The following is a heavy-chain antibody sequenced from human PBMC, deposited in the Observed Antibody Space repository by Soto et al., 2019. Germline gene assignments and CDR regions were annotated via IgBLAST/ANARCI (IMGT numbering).Heavy chain of an antibody. CDR2: INAGNGNT. D-gene: IGHD3-22*01. V-gene: IGHV1-3*01. Sequence: GASVKVSCKASGYTLTRYSIHWVRQAPGQRLEWMGWINAGNGNTKFSQKFQGRVTITRDTSASTAYMELRGLRSEDTAVYYCAILGTYYFDNSDNYFGFWG. J-gene: IGHJ4*01. CDR1: GYTLTRYS. CDR3: AILGTYYFDNSDNYFGF.